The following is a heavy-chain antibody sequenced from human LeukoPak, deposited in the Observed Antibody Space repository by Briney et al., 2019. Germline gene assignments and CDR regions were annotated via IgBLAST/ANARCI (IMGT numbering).Heavy chain of an antibody. Sequence: SVKVSCKASGGTFSSYAISWVRQAPGQGLEWMGGIIPIFGTANYAQKFQGRVTITTDESTSTAYMELSSLRSEDTAVYYCAHDSSGYYRWFDPWGQGTLVTVSS. J-gene: IGHJ5*02. V-gene: IGHV1-69*05. CDR1: GGTFSSYA. CDR3: AHDSSGYYRWFDP. D-gene: IGHD3-22*01. CDR2: IIPIFGTA.